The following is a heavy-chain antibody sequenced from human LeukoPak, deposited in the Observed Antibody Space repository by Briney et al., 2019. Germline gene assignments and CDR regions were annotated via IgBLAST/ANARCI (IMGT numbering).Heavy chain of an antibody. D-gene: IGHD3-22*01. J-gene: IGHJ4*02. CDR2: ISGGSSTI. CDR1: GFTFSSYS. V-gene: IGHV3-48*02. CDR3: AREGDSSGPLVGLDY. Sequence: PGGSLRLSCAASGFTFSSYSMNWVRQAPGKGLEWVSYISGGSSTIYHADSVKGRFTISRDDAKNTLDLQMNSLRDEDTAVYYCAREGDSSGPLVGLDYWGQGTLVTVSS.